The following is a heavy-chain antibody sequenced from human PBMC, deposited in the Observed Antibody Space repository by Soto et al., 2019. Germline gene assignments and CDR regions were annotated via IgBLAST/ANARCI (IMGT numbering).Heavy chain of an antibody. CDR1: GGSIRLYY. CDR2: IYYSGST. J-gene: IGHJ5*02. CDR3: AGARYYDYVWGSYRHDCFDP. Sequence: SETLSLTCTVPGGSIRLYYRSWIRQPPGQGLEWIGYIYYSGSTNYNPSLKSRVTISVDTSKNQFSLKLSSVTAADTAVYYCAGARYYDYVWGSYRHDCFDPWGQGTLVTVSS. D-gene: IGHD3-16*02. V-gene: IGHV4-59*01.